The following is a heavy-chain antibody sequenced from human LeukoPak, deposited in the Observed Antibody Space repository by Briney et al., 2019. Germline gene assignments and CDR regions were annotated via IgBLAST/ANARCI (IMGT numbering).Heavy chain of an antibody. D-gene: IGHD4-23*01. Sequence: PGGSLRLSCAASGFTFSSYWMRWVRQAPGKGLEWVANIKQDGSEKNYVDSVKGRFTISRDNAKNSLYLQMNSLRAEDTAVYYCGRSGRWNYYYGMDVWGQGTTVTVSS. CDR2: IKQDGSEK. V-gene: IGHV3-7*03. CDR1: GFTFSSYW. J-gene: IGHJ6*02. CDR3: GRSGRWNYYYGMDV.